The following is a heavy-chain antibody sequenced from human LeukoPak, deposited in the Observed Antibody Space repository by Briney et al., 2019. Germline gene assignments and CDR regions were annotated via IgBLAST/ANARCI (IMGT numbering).Heavy chain of an antibody. J-gene: IGHJ4*02. Sequence: AYVKVYCKASGYTFTSYYMHWVPQATGQGLEWMGIINPSGGSTSYAQKFQGRVTMTRDTSTSTVYMELSSLRSEDTAVYYCARGSAVAGTEDYWGQGTLVTVSS. CDR2: INPSGGST. D-gene: IGHD6-19*01. CDR3: ARGSAVAGTEDY. V-gene: IGHV1-46*01. CDR1: GYTFTSYY.